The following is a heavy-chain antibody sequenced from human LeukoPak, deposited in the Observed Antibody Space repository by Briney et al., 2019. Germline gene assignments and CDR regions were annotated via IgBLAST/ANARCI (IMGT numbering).Heavy chain of an antibody. CDR1: GFTFSSYA. CDR3: AKTGDDFWSGYLAQFDY. J-gene: IGHJ4*02. CDR2: ISGSGGST. D-gene: IGHD3-3*01. Sequence: GGSLRLSCAAPGFTFSSYAMSWVRQAPGKGLEWVSAISGSGGSTYYADSVKGRFTISRDNSKNTLYLQMNSLRAEDTAVYYCAKTGDDFWSGYLAQFDYWGQGTLVTVSS. V-gene: IGHV3-23*01.